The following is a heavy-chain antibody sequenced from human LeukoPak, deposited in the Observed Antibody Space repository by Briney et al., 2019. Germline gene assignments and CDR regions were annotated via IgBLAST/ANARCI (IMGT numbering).Heavy chain of an antibody. D-gene: IGHD6-13*01. J-gene: IGHJ4*02. CDR1: GGSISSYY. CDR2: MYNSGST. Sequence: SETLSLTCTVSGGSISSYYWTWVRQPPGKGLEWLGYMYNSGSTNYNPSFMSRVTISVDTSKNQFSLKLSSVTAADTAVYYCVRHPPDNMSWYEYWGQGILVTVSS. V-gene: IGHV4-59*08. CDR3: VRHPPDNMSWYEY.